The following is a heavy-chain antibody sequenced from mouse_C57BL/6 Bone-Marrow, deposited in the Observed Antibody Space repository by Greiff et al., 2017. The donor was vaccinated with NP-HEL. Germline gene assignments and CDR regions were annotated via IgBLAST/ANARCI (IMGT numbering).Heavy chain of an antibody. CDR1: GFTFSSYG. D-gene: IGHD2-1*01. Sequence: EVMLVESGGDLVKPGGSLKLSCAASGFTFSSYGMSWVRQTPDKRLEWVATISSGGSYTYYLDSVKGRFTISRDNAKNTLYLQMSSLKSEDTAMYYCARGYGIPFAYWGQGTLVTVSA. V-gene: IGHV5-6*02. CDR2: ISSGGSYT. J-gene: IGHJ3*01. CDR3: ARGYGIPFAY.